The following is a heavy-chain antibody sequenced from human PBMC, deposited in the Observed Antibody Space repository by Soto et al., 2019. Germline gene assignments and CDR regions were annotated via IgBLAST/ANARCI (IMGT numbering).Heavy chain of an antibody. CDR3: VRGPYNYNSRYFDY. V-gene: IGHV4-39*07. D-gene: IGHD1-1*01. Sequence: PSETLSLTCTVSGGSISSSSYYWGWIRQPPGKGLEWLAEINHSGITNYNPSVESRVSMSVDTSKNQFSLRLYSVTAADTAVYYCVRGPYNYNSRYFDYWGQGTLVTVSS. CDR1: GGSISSSSYY. CDR2: INHSGIT. J-gene: IGHJ4*02.